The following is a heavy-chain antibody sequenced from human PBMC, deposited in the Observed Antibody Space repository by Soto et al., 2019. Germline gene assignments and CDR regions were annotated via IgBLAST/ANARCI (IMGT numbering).Heavy chain of an antibody. Sequence: PSETLSLTCTVSGASISGYYWSWIRKSAGKGLEWIGRIYATGTTDYNPSLKSRVMMSVDTSKRQFSLKLRSVTAADTAVYYCVRDGTKTLRDWFDPWGQGISVTVSS. J-gene: IGHJ5*02. V-gene: IGHV4-4*07. D-gene: IGHD1-1*01. CDR1: GASISGYY. CDR2: IYATGTT. CDR3: VRDGTKTLRDWFDP.